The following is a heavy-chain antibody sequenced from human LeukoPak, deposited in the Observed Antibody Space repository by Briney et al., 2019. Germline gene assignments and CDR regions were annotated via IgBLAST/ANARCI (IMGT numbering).Heavy chain of an antibody. D-gene: IGHD4-17*01. V-gene: IGHV3-11*06. CDR3: ARDGYTVTTQLPFDY. CDR1: GFTFSDYY. J-gene: IGHJ4*02. Sequence: GGSLRLSCAASGFTFSDYYMSWIRQAPGKGLERVSYISSSSSYTNYADSVKGRFTISRDNAKNSLYLQMSSLRAEDTAVYYCARDGYTVTTQLPFDYWGQGTLVTVSS. CDR2: ISSSSSYT.